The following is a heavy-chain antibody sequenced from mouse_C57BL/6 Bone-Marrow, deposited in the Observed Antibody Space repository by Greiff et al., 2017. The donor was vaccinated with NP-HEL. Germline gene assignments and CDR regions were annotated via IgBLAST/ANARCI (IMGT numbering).Heavy chain of an antibody. V-gene: IGHV1-55*01. CDR1: GYTFTSYW. CDR3: ARLDIYGNYGYFDV. D-gene: IGHD2-1*01. CDR2: IYPGSGST. Sequence: QVQLQQPGAELVKPGASVKMSCKASGYTFTSYWITWVKQRPGQGLEWIGDIYPGSGSTNYNEKFKSKATLTVDTSSSTAYMPLSSLTSEDSAVYYCARLDIYGNYGYFDVWGTGTTVTVSS. J-gene: IGHJ1*03.